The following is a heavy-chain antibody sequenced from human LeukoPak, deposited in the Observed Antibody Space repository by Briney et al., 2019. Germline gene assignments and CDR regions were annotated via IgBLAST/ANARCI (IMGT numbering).Heavy chain of an antibody. Sequence: GGSLRLSCAASGFTVSSNYMSWVRQAPGKGLEWVSVIYSGGSTYYADSVKGRFTISRDNSKNTLYLQMNSLRAEDTAVYYCAREGGVVPASYFDYWGQGTLVTVSS. CDR1: GFTVSSNY. J-gene: IGHJ4*02. CDR2: IYSGGST. V-gene: IGHV3-66*02. CDR3: AREGGVVPASYFDY. D-gene: IGHD2-2*01.